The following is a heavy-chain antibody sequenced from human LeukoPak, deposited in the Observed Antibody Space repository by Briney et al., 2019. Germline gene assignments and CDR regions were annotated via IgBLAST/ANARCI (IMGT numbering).Heavy chain of an antibody. Sequence: GRSLRLSCAASGFIFSDYYMSWVRQAPGKGLEWVSYISSSGSIINYADSVKGRFTISRDNSKNILYLQMNSLSSEDTAVYYCAKEGTASKPSDLDYWGQGTLVTVSS. CDR1: GFIFSDYY. CDR3: AKEGTASKPSDLDY. J-gene: IGHJ4*02. CDR2: ISSSGSII. D-gene: IGHD1/OR15-1a*01. V-gene: IGHV3-11*04.